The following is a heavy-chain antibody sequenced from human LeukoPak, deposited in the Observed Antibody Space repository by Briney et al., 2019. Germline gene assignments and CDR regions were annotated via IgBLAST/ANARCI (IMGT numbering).Heavy chain of an antibody. CDR1: RFTFSTYA. CDR2: IRSDGSNT. Sequence: GGSLRLSCAASRFTFSTYAMHWVRQAPGKGLEWVASIRSDGSNTYYADSVKGRFTISRDNSMNTLYLQMNSLRAEDTAVYYCASSREYCSSTSCYAFASWAQEPLVTVSS. CDR3: ASSREYCSSTSCYAFAS. J-gene: IGHJ4*02. D-gene: IGHD2-2*01. V-gene: IGHV3-30*02.